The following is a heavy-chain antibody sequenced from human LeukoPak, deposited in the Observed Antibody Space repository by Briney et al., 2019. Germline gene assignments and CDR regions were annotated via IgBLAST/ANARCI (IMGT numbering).Heavy chain of an antibody. Sequence: ASVKVSCKASDYTFTIYGMNWVRQAPGQGLEWMGWINTNTGNPTYAQGFTGRFVFSLDTSVSTAYLRISSLKAEDTAVYYCARAGGIAAAFRFRGTSFDYWGQGTLVTVSS. CDR3: ARAGGIAAAFRFRGTSFDY. CDR1: DYTFTIYG. J-gene: IGHJ4*02. D-gene: IGHD6-13*01. CDR2: INTNTGNP. V-gene: IGHV7-4-1*02.